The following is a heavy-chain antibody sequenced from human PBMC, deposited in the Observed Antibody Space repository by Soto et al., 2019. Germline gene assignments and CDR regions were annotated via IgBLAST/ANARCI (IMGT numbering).Heavy chain of an antibody. Sequence: QVQLQESGPGLVKPSETLSLTCTVSGGSISSYYWSWIRQPPGKGLEWIGYIYYSGSTNYNPSLKSRVTISVDTSKNQFSLKLSSVTAADTAVYYCARELDYDFWSGYNWFDPWGQGTLVTVSS. CDR1: GGSISSYY. J-gene: IGHJ5*02. CDR2: IYYSGST. CDR3: ARELDYDFWSGYNWFDP. V-gene: IGHV4-59*01. D-gene: IGHD3-3*01.